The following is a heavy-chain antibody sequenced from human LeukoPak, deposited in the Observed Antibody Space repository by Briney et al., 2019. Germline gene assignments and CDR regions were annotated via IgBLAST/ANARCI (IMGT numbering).Heavy chain of an antibody. CDR2: IIPILGIA. J-gene: IGHJ4*02. CDR1: GYTFTGYY. Sequence: ASVKVSCKASGYTFTGYYMHWVRQAPGQGLEWMGRIIPILGIANYAQKFQGRVTITADKSTSTAYMELSSLRSEDTAVYYCAICYGDYPYFDYWGQGTLVTVSS. CDR3: AICYGDYPYFDY. D-gene: IGHD4-17*01. V-gene: IGHV1-69*02.